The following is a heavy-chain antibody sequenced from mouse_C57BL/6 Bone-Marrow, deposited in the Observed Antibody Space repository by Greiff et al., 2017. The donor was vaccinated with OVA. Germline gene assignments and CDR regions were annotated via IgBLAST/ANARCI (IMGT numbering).Heavy chain of an antibody. CDR1: GFTFTDYY. D-gene: IGHD1-1*01. Sequence: EVKVVESGGGSVQPGGSLSLSCAASGFTFTDYYMSWVRQPPGKALEWLGFIRNKANGYTTEYSASVKGRFTISRDNSQSILYLQMNALRAEDSATYYCARIYGDFDYWGQGTTLTVSS. V-gene: IGHV7-3*01. CDR3: ARIYGDFDY. CDR2: IRNKANGYTT. J-gene: IGHJ2*01.